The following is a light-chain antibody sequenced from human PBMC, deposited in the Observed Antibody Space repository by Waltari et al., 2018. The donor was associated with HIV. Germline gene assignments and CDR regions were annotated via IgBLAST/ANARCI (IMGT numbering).Light chain of an antibody. J-gene: IGLJ1*01. Sequence: QSALTLPASVSGSPAQSITIPCTGTSSDVGSYNLVSWYQQHPGKAPKLMIYEGSKRPSGVSNRFSGSKSGNTASLTISGLQAEDEADYYCCSYAGSSTYVFGTGTKVTVL. V-gene: IGLV2-23*01. CDR3: CSYAGSSTYV. CDR2: EGS. CDR1: SSDVGSYNL.